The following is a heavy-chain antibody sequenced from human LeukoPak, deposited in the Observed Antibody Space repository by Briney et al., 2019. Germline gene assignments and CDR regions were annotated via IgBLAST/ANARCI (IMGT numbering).Heavy chain of an antibody. D-gene: IGHD1-26*01. CDR3: AKAWGRENYYYMDV. V-gene: IGHV3-23*01. J-gene: IGHJ6*03. Sequence: PGGSLRLSCAASGFTFSSYAMSWVRQAPGKGLEWVSAISGSGGSSYYADSVKGRFTISRDNSKNTLYLQMNSLRAEDTAVYYCAKAWGRENYYYMDVWGKGTTVTVSS. CDR2: ISGSGGSS. CDR1: GFTFSSYA.